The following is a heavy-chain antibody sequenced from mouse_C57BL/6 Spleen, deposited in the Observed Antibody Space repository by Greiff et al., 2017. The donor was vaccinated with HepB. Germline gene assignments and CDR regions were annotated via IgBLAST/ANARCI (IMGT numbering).Heavy chain of an antibody. CDR2: ISDGGSYT. V-gene: IGHV5-4*03. J-gene: IGHJ2*01. CDR3: ARSLYGSSLVYFDY. D-gene: IGHD1-1*01. CDR1: GFTFSSYA. Sequence: EVMLVESGGGLVKPGGSLKLSCAASGFTFSSYAMSWVRQTPEKRLEWVATISDGGSYTYYPDNVKGRFTISRDNAKNNLYLQMSHLKSEDTAMYYCARSLYGSSLVYFDYWGQGTTLTVSS.